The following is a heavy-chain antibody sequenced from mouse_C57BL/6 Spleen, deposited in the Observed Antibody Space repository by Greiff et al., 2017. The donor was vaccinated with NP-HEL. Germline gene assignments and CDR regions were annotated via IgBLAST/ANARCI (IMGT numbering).Heavy chain of an antibody. CDR1: GYAFSSSW. CDR3: ARRWDVGAMDY. J-gene: IGHJ4*01. V-gene: IGHV1-82*01. Sequence: QVQLQQSGPELVKPGASVKISCKASGYAFSSSWMNWVKQRPGKGLEWIGRIYPGDGDTNYNGKFKGKATLTADKSSSTAYMQLSSLTSEDSAVYFCARRWDVGAMDYGGQGTSVTVSS. D-gene: IGHD4-1*01. CDR2: IYPGDGDT.